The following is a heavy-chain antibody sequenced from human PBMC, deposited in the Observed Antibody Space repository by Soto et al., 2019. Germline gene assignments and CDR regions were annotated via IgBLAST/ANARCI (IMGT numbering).Heavy chain of an antibody. V-gene: IGHV4-59*08. J-gene: IGHJ4*02. D-gene: IGHD5-12*01. CDR3: ASFNPPWLLGYYIEY. Sequence: PSETLSLTCTVSGGSISSYYWSWIRQPPGKGLEWIGYIYYSGSTNYNPSLKSRVTISVDTSKNQFSLKVSSVTAADTAVYYCASFNPPWLLGYYIEYWGPGPLVTVSS. CDR1: GGSISSYY. CDR2: IYYSGST.